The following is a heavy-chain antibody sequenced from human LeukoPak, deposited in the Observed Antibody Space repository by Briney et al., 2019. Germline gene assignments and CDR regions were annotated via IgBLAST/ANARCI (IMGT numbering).Heavy chain of an antibody. CDR3: ARDRDYDSSGYSWYFDL. V-gene: IGHV4-59*01. CDR1: GGSIISYN. D-gene: IGHD3-22*01. Sequence: SETLSLTCTVSGGSIISYNWSWIRQPPGKGLEWIGYIYYSGSTNYNPSLKSRVTISVDTSKNQFSLKLSSVTAADTAVYYCARDRDYDSSGYSWYFDLWGRGTLVTVSS. CDR2: IYYSGST. J-gene: IGHJ2*01.